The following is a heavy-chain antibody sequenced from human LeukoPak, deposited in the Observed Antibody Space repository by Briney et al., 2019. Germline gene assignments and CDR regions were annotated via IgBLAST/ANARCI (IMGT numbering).Heavy chain of an antibody. CDR3: ARGRLQGYFHH. CDR2: ISSTGNTI. CDR1: GIILSDNF. V-gene: IGHV3-11*01. Sequence: GGSLRLSCAASGIILSDNFMSWIRQAPGQGLEWVAYISSTGNTILYADSVRGRFTISRDIAKNSLDLEMNSLTAEDTALYYCARGRLQGYFHHWGQGTLVTVSS. J-gene: IGHJ1*01.